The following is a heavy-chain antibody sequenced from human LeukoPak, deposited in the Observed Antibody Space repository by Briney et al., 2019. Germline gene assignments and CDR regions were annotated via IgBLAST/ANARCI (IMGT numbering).Heavy chain of an antibody. Sequence: ASVKVSCKASGYTFTSYYMHWVRQAPGQGSEWMGMINPSGGSTSYAQKSQGRVTMTSDTSTSTVYMELSSLRSEDTAVYYCARDMHVEMATVTFWWGQGTLVTVSS. CDR1: GYTFTSYY. D-gene: IGHD5-24*01. J-gene: IGHJ4*02. V-gene: IGHV1-46*01. CDR3: ARDMHVEMATVTFW. CDR2: INPSGGST.